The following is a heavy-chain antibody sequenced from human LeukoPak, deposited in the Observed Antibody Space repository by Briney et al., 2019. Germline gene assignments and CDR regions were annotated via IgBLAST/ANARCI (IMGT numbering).Heavy chain of an antibody. CDR2: IYHSGST. Sequence: SETLSLTCTVSGGSISTYHWSWIRQPPGKGLEWIGEIYHSGSTNYNPSLKSRVTISVDTSKNQFSLKLSSVTVADTAVYYCARDSSWYYFDYWGQGTLVTVSS. CDR3: ARDSSWYYFDY. V-gene: IGHV4-59*12. CDR1: GGSISTYH. J-gene: IGHJ4*02. D-gene: IGHD6-13*01.